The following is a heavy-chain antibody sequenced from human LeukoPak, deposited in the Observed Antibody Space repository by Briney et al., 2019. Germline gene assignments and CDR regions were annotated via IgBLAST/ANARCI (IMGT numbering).Heavy chain of an antibody. Sequence: SETLSLTCTVSGGSMNTYFWSWIRQPPGKGLEWIGYIYSSGSANYKPSLKSRVIISGDTSKSQISLNLTSVTAADTVVYFCARHRDYYDTWGHGTRITVSS. CDR2: IYSSGSA. V-gene: IGHV4-59*08. J-gene: IGHJ4*01. CDR3: ARHRDYYDT. CDR1: GGSMNTYF. D-gene: IGHD3-22*01.